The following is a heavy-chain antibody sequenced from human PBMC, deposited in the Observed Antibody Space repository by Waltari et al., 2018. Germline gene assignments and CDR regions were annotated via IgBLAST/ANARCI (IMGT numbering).Heavy chain of an antibody. V-gene: IGHV3-23*04. CDR1: GFTFDGNS. D-gene: IGHD2-21*02. Sequence: EVQVVESGGTLVHHEGSLRLSCAASGFTFDGNSMTWVRQAPGKGLEWVSSISGSGDTTYYANSVKGRFSISRDNSKNTVFLHMNSLRAEDTAVYYCATDWAGTSCNGDCLENWGQGTLVTVSS. CDR2: ISGSGDTT. CDR3: ATDWAGTSCNGDCLEN. J-gene: IGHJ4*02.